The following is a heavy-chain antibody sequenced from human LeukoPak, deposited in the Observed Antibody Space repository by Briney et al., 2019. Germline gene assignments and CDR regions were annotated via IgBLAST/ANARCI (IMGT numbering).Heavy chain of an antibody. V-gene: IGHV4-39*07. Sequence: PSETLSLTCSVSGGSISSSTYYWGWIRQPPGKGLEWIGNIFYSGSTYYNPSLKSRVTISVDTSKNQFSLKLSSVTAADTAVYYCARDYYGSGSYFKFAFDIWGQGTMVTVSS. CDR1: GGSISSSTYY. J-gene: IGHJ3*02. D-gene: IGHD3-10*01. CDR2: IFYSGST. CDR3: ARDYYGSGSYFKFAFDI.